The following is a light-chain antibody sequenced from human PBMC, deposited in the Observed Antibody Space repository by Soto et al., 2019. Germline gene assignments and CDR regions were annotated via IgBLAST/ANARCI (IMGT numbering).Light chain of an antibody. J-gene: IGKJ1*01. CDR1: QSVLYSSNNNNY. CDR2: GAS. CDR3: QQYNNWPTWT. V-gene: IGKV4-1*01. Sequence: DIVMTQSPDSLAVSLGERATINCKSSQSVLYSSNNNNYIAWYQQKPGQAPRLLIYGASTRATGIPARFSGSGSETEFTLTISSLQAEDSAVYFCQQYNNWPTWTFGQGTKVEIK.